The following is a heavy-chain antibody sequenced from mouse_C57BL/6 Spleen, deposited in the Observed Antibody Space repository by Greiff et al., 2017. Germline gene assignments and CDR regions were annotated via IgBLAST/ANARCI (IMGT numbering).Heavy chain of an antibody. J-gene: IGHJ3*01. D-gene: IGHD3-2*02. CDR3: ARVGGQLSPTFAY. CDR2: NHPNSGNI. CDR1: GYTFTSYW. V-gene: IGHV1-64*01. Sequence: VQLQQPGAVLVKPGAPVKLSCKGSGYTFTSYWMHWGKQRPGHGLEWNGMNHPNSGNINYNEKFKSKGTLTVNKTSSTAYMQLSSLTSEDSAVYYCARVGGQLSPTFAYWGQGTLVTVSA.